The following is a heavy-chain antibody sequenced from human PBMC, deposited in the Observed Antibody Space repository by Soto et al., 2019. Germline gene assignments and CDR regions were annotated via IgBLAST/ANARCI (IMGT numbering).Heavy chain of an antibody. J-gene: IGHJ4*02. CDR1: GYTFTSYY. D-gene: IGHD2-21*02. V-gene: IGHV1-46*03. CDR2: INPSGGST. CDR3: ARGTGDHPSTYYFDY. Sequence: GASVKVSCKASGYTFTSYYMHWVRQAPGQGLEWMGIINPSGGSTSYAQKFQGRVTMTRDTSTSTVYMELSSLRSEDTAVYYCARGTGDHPSTYYFDYPGQPTLVTVSS.